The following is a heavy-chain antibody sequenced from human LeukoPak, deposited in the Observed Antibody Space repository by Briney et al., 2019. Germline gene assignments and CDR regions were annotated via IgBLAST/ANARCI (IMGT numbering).Heavy chain of an antibody. J-gene: IGHJ4*02. Sequence: PGGSLRLSCAASGFTFSSYAMSWVRQAPGKGLEWVSAISGSGGSTYYADSVKGRFTISRDNSKNTLYLQMNSLRAEDTAVYYCAKDLAYYYDSSGYYYRQSPDYWGQGTLVTVSS. CDR1: GFTFSSYA. D-gene: IGHD3-22*01. V-gene: IGHV3-23*01. CDR3: AKDLAYYYDSSGYYYRQSPDY. CDR2: ISGSGGST.